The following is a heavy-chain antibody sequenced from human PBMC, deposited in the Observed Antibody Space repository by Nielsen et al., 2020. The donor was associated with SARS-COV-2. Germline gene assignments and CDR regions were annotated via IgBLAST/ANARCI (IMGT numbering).Heavy chain of an antibody. J-gene: IGHJ4*01. CDR3: AKEDSSKSFVTDY. CDR2: ISYDGSNK. D-gene: IGHD6-13*01. Sequence: GESLKISCAASGFTFSSYGMHWVRQAPGKGLEWVAVISYDGSNKYYADSVKGRFTISRDNSKNTLYLQMNSLRAEDTAVYYCAKEDSSKSFVTDYWGHGTLVTVSS. V-gene: IGHV3-30*18. CDR1: GFTFSSYG.